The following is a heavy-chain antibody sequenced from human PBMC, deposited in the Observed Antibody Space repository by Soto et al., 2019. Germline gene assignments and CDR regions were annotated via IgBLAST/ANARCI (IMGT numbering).Heavy chain of an antibody. Sequence: QVQLVESGGGVVQPGRSLRLSCAASGFTFSSYAMHWVRQAPGKGLEWVAVISYDGSNKYYADSVKGRFTISRDNSKNKLYLQMNSVRAEYTAVYYCARSQGPGTNGVCPHSYYYYGMDVWGQGTTFTVSS. J-gene: IGHJ6*02. V-gene: IGHV3-30-3*01. CDR3: ARSQGPGTNGVCPHSYYYYGMDV. CDR1: GFTFSSYA. D-gene: IGHD2-8*01. CDR2: ISYDGSNK.